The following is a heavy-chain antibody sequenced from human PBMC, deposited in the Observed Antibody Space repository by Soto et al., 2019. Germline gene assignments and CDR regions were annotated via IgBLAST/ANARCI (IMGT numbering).Heavy chain of an antibody. CDR3: AKDSIVVVPAAKVASRRPDRGAFDI. CDR1: GFTFSSYG. D-gene: IGHD2-2*01. J-gene: IGHJ3*02. CDR2: ISYDGSNK. Sequence: GGSLRLSCAASGFTFSSYGMHWVRQAPGKGLEWVAVISYDGSNKYYADSVKGRFTISRDNSKNTLYLQMNSLRAEDTAVYYCAKDSIVVVPAAKVASRRPDRGAFDIWGQGTMVTVSS. V-gene: IGHV3-30*18.